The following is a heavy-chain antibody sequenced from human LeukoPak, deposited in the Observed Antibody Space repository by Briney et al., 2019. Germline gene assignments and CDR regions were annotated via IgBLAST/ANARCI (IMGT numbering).Heavy chain of an antibody. CDR2: IYYSGST. Sequence: SETLSLTCTVSGGSVGSGSYYWSWIRQPPGEGLEWIGYIYYSGSTNYNPSLKSRVTISVDTSKNQFSLKLSSVTAADTAVYYCARAPVDYYDSSGYTWGQGTLVTVSS. V-gene: IGHV4-61*01. J-gene: IGHJ5*02. D-gene: IGHD3-22*01. CDR3: ARAPVDYYDSSGYT. CDR1: GGSVGSGSYY.